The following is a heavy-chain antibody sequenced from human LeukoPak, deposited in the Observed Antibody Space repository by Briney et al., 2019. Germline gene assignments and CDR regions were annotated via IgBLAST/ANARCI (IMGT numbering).Heavy chain of an antibody. V-gene: IGHV3-48*04. D-gene: IGHD2-15*01. CDR2: ISSSSSTI. Sequence: GGSLRLSCAASGFTFSSYSMNWVRQAPGKGLEWVSYISSSSSTIYYADSVKGRFTISRDNAKNSLYLQMNSLRAEDTAVYYCASGAKAGNCSGGSCYNGWGQGTLVTVSS. CDR3: ASGAKAGNCSGGSCYNG. CDR1: GFTFSSYS. J-gene: IGHJ4*02.